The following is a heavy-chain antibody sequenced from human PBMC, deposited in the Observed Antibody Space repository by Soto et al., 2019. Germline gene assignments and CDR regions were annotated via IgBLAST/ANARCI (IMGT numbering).Heavy chain of an antibody. CDR3: VRELGLAY. V-gene: IGHV3-7*03. CDR1: GFTLSNYW. J-gene: IGHJ4*02. CDR2: MNKDGSQK. Sequence: GGSLRLSCAASGFTLSNYWMTWVRQAPGKGLEWVANMNKDGSQKNYVDSVKGRFTIARDNGQNSLSLQINSLRVEDTAVYYCVRELGLAYWGQGALVTVSS. D-gene: IGHD7-27*01.